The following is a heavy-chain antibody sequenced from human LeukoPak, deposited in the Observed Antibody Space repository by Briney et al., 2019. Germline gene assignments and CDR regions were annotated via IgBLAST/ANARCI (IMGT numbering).Heavy chain of an antibody. CDR2: IYVSGIT. CDR1: GASISSYY. CDR3: ARTGIEVAGTVYFDY. J-gene: IGHJ4*02. D-gene: IGHD6-19*01. V-gene: IGHV4-4*07. Sequence: SETLSLTCTVSGASISSYYWSWIRQPAGRGLEWIGRIYVSGITNYNPSLKSRVTMSVDTSKNQFFLKLSSVTAADMAVYYCARTGIEVAGTVYFDYWGQGTLVIVSS.